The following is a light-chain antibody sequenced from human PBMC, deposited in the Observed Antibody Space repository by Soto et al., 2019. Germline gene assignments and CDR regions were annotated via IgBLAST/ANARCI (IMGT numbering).Light chain of an antibody. CDR2: GAS. Sequence: EIVLTQSPGTLSLSPGERATLSCRASQSVSSNFLAWYQQKPGQAPGLLIYGASSRATGIPDRFSGSGSGTGFTLTISRLKPKDLGVYYCQQYGSSPITFGQGTRLQIK. J-gene: IGKJ5*01. V-gene: IGKV3-20*01. CDR1: QSVSSNF. CDR3: QQYGSSPIT.